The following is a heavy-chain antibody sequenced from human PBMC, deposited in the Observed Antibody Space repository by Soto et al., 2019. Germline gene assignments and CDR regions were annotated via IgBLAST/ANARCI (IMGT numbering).Heavy chain of an antibody. J-gene: IGHJ4*02. D-gene: IGHD2-2*01. Sequence: EVQLVESGGGLVKPGGSLRLSCAASGFTFSNAWMSWVRQAPGKGLEWVGRIKSKTDGGTTDYAAPVKGRFTISREESKKTLYLQMNRLKTEDTAVYYCTTVGSTSCYGCELDDYWGQGTLVTVSS. V-gene: IGHV3-15*01. CDR3: TTVGSTSCYGCELDDY. CDR2: IKSKTDGGTT. CDR1: GFTFSNAW.